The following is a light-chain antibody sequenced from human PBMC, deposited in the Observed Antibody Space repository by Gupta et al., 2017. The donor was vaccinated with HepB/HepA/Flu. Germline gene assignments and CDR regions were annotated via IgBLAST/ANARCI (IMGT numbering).Light chain of an antibody. CDR1: SSDIGGFDA. V-gene: IGLV2-14*01. J-gene: IGLJ3*02. CDR3: SSFRSGFNRGV. CDR2: SVS. Sequence: QSALTQPASVSGSPGQSITISCAGSSSDIGGFDAVSWYKQYPGKDPELLIYSVSNRPSGIYYRFSGSKSGNTAYLTIYGIQPEDEGTYYCSSFRSGFNRGVFGGGTKLTVL.